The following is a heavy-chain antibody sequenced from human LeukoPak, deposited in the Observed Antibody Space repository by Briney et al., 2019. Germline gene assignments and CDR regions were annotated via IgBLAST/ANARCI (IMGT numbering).Heavy chain of an antibody. CDR3: ARDLSYGGANWFDP. CDR2: IIPIFGTA. CDR1: GGTFSSYA. D-gene: IGHD4-23*01. J-gene: IGHJ5*02. Sequence: SVKVSCKASGGTFSSYAITWVRQAPGQGLEWMGGIIPIFGTANYAQKFQGRVTITADESTSTVYMELSSLRSEDTAVYYCARDLSYGGANWFDPWGQGTLVTVSS. V-gene: IGHV1-69*13.